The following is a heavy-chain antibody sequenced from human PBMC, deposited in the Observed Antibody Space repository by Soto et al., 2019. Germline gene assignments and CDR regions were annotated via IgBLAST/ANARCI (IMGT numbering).Heavy chain of an antibody. CDR2: IIPIFATA. CDR1: GGTFNNYA. D-gene: IGHD3-22*01. J-gene: IGHJ4*02. V-gene: IGHV1-69*12. Sequence: QVQLVQSGAEVKKPGSSVKVSCKASGGTFNNYAISWVRQAPGQGLEWMGGIIPIFATANYAQKFQGRLTITADEYTSSAYMELSSLTSDDTAVYYCARDAFYYDGPSGIYYFDYWGQGTPVTVSS. CDR3: ARDAFYYDGPSGIYYFDY.